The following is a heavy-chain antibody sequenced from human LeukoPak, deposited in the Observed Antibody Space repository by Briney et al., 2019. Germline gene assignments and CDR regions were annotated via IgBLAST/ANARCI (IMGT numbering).Heavy chain of an antibody. CDR1: GYTFTGYY. D-gene: IGHD5-12*01. V-gene: IGHV1-2*06. CDR3: ARARGYSGYEPYTYFDY. Sequence: ASVKVSCKASGYTFTGYYMHWVRQAPGQGLEWMGRINPNSGGTNYAQKFQGRVTMTRDTSISTAYMELSRLRSDDTAVYYCARARGYSGYEPYTYFDYWGQGTLVTVSS. CDR2: INPNSGGT. J-gene: IGHJ4*02.